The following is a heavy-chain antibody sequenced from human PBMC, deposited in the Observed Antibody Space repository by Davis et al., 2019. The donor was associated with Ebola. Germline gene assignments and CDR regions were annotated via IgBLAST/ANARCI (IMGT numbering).Heavy chain of an antibody. J-gene: IGHJ3*02. CDR1: GGSMSGYY. CDR3: ARYASSSAYAAVAFDI. CDR2: INYSGDT. D-gene: IGHD3-16*01. Sequence: PSETLSLTCTVSGGSMSGYYWGWIRQPPGKALELVGHINYSGDTKSNPYLKSRVTMTADTSQNQFSLELTSVTAADTAMYYCARYASSSAYAAVAFDIWGQGTFVTVSS. V-gene: IGHV4-59*01.